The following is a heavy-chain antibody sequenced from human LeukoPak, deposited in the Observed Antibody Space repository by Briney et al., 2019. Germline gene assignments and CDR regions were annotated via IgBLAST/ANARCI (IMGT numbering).Heavy chain of an antibody. CDR1: GFTFSSYW. D-gene: IGHD5-12*01. V-gene: IGHV3-7*01. CDR2: IKQDGSEK. J-gene: IGHJ4*02. Sequence: GGSLRLSCAASGFTFSSYWMNWVRQVPGKGLEWVANIKQDGSEKNYVDSVKGRFTISRDNTKSSLDLQVNSLRAEDTAVYYCARTGGYAASWALWGQGTLVTVSS. CDR3: ARTGGYAASWAL.